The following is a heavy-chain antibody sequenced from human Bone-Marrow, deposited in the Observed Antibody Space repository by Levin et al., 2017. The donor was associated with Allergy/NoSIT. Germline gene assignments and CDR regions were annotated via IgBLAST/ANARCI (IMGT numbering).Heavy chain of an antibody. CDR2: IRASGDT. CDR3: ARGTCGDDCYSRTLYFFDS. V-gene: IGHV3-53*01. Sequence: GGSLRLSCAASRLSVSDNSMSWVRQAPGRALEWISVIRASGDTSYAASVRGRFTISRDSSKNTVDLQMSSLRAEDTALYFCARGTCGDDCYSRTLYFFDSWGQGALVTVSS. CDR1: RLSVSDNS. J-gene: IGHJ4*02. D-gene: IGHD2-21*02.